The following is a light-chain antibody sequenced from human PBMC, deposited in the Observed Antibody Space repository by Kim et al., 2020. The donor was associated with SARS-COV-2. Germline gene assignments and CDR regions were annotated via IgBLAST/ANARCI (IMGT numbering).Light chain of an antibody. CDR1: RVISNY. Sequence: SAAVEDRVIITCQASRVISNYINWYQRKPGKAPKLLIYDSSNLETGVPSRFSGSGSGTDFTFTISSLQPEDIATYYCQQYDNLPYTFGQGTKLEI. J-gene: IGKJ2*01. V-gene: IGKV1-33*01. CDR3: QQYDNLPYT. CDR2: DSS.